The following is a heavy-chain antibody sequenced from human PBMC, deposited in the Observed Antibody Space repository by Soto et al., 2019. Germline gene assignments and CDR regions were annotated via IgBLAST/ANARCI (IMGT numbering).Heavy chain of an antibody. Sequence: SETLSLTCTVSGGSISSYYWSWIRQPPGKGLEWIGYIYYSGSTNYNPSLKSRVTISVDTSKNQFSLKLSSVTAADTAVYYCAREGVPRNWLDYWAPATLLTVS. CDR2: IYYSGST. CDR3: AREGVPRNWLDY. D-gene: IGHD3-10*01. J-gene: IGHJ4*02. V-gene: IGHV4-59*01. CDR1: GGSISSYY.